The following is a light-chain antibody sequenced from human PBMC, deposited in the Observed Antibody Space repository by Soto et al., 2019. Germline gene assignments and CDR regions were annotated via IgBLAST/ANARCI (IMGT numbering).Light chain of an antibody. V-gene: IGKV1-9*01. J-gene: IGKJ4*01. CDR2: DAS. Sequence: DIQLTQSPSFLSASIGDRVTITCRASQGITSYLAWYQQRPGKAPKLLIYDASTLQSGVPSRFSGSGSGTEFTLTISSLQPEDFETYYCQQINNFPVTFGGGTKVDIK. CDR3: QQINNFPVT. CDR1: QGITSY.